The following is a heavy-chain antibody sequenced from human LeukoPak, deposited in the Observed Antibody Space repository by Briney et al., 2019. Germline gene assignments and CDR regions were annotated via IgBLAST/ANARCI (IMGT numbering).Heavy chain of an antibody. CDR2: ISSSGSTI. CDR1: GFTFSDYY. Sequence: GGSLRLSCAASGFTFSDYYMSWIRQAPGKGLEWVSYISSSGSTIYYADSVKGRFTISRDNAKNSLYLQMNSLRAEDTAVYYCARSRDGYNSPYYYYMDVWGKGTTVTISS. D-gene: IGHD5-24*01. V-gene: IGHV3-11*01. J-gene: IGHJ6*03. CDR3: ARSRDGYNSPYYYYMDV.